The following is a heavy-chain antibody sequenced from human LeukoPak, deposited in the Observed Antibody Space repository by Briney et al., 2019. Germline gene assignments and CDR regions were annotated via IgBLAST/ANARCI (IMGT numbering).Heavy chain of an antibody. CDR1: GFTFSSYA. Sequence: QPGGSLRLSCAASGFTFSSYAMSWVRQAPGKGLEWVSAISGSGGSTYYADSVKGRFTISRDNAKNSLYLQMNSLRAEDTALYYCAKDIGPFHGSSGYVTWGQGTLVTVSS. J-gene: IGHJ5*02. CDR2: ISGSGGST. D-gene: IGHD3-22*01. CDR3: AKDIGPFHGSSGYVT. V-gene: IGHV3-23*01.